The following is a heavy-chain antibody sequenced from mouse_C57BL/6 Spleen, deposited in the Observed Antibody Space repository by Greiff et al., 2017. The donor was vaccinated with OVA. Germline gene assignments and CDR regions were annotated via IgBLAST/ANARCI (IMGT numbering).Heavy chain of an antibody. D-gene: IGHD2-4*01. CDR1: GYTFTDYY. CDR3: ARWDYDYGVGAMDY. CDR2: INPNNGGT. V-gene: IGHV1-26*01. J-gene: IGHJ4*01. Sequence: VQLQQSGPELVKPGASVKISCKASGYTFTDYYMNWVKQSHGKSLEWIGDINPNNGGTSYNQKFKGKATLTVDKSSSTAYMELRSLTSEDSAVYYCARWDYDYGVGAMDYWGQGTSVTVSS.